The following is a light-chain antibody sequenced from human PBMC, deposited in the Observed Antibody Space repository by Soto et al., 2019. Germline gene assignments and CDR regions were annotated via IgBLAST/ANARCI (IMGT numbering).Light chain of an antibody. CDR2: GAS. J-gene: IGKJ5*01. CDR1: QSVSSN. Sequence: IVLTQSPGTLSLSPGERATLSCRTSQSVSSNYLAWYQQKPGQAPRLLLYGASTRATGIPVRFSGSGFGTEFTLTISSLQSEDFAVYYCQQYKNWPLFGQGTRLEIK. CDR3: QQYKNWPL. V-gene: IGKV3-15*01.